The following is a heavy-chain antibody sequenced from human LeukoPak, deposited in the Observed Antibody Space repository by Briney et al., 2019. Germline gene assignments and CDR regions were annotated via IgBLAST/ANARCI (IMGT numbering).Heavy chain of an antibody. CDR3: ASGDYGDYGWDFDY. Sequence: PGGSLRLSCAASGFTVSTSYMSWVRQAPGKGLEWVSAIYSGGSTYYADSVKGRFTISRHNSRNTLYLQMNSLRAEDTAVYYCASGDYGDYGWDFDYWGQGTLVTVSS. D-gene: IGHD4-17*01. J-gene: IGHJ4*02. V-gene: IGHV3-53*04. CDR1: GFTVSTSY. CDR2: IYSGGST.